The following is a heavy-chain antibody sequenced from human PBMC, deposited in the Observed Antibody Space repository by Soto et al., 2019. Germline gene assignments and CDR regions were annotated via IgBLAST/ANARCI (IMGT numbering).Heavy chain of an antibody. CDR2: IIPIFGTA. CDR1: GGTFSSYA. Sequence: GASVKVSCKASGGTFSSYAISWVRQAPGQGLEWMGGIIPIFGTANYAQKFQGRVTITADESTSTAYMELSSLRSEDTAVYYCARDPGSSSWYGPTWTEVNVAVYYYYGMDVWGQGTTVTVSS. CDR3: ARDPGSSSWYGPTWTEVNVAVYYYYGMDV. J-gene: IGHJ6*02. V-gene: IGHV1-69*13. D-gene: IGHD6-13*01.